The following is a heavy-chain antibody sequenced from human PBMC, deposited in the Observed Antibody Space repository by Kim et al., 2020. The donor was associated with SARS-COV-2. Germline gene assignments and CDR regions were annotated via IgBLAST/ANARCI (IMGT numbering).Heavy chain of an antibody. Sequence: KFQGRVTITADESTSTAYMELSSLRSEDTAVYYCARSYYYGSGSKNYFDYWGQGTLVTVSS. V-gene: IGHV1-69*01. J-gene: IGHJ4*02. CDR3: ARSYYYGSGSKNYFDY. D-gene: IGHD3-10*01.